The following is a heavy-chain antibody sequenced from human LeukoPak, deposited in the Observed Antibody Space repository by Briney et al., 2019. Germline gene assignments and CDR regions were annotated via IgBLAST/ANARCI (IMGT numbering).Heavy chain of an antibody. CDR2: ISSDGNTK. CDR1: EFTFNSHS. CDR3: ARERADAIGAFDS. J-gene: IGHJ4*02. V-gene: IGHV3-30*04. D-gene: IGHD2-21*01. Sequence: GGSLRLSCEASEFTFNSHSINWVRQAPGQGLEWVAVISSDGNTKHYGDSVRGRFTISRDNSKNTLWLQMSSLRAEDTALYYCARERADAIGAFDSWGQGTLVTVSS.